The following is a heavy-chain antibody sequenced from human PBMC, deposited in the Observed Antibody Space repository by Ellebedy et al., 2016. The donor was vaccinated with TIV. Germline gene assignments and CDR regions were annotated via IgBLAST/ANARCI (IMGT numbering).Heavy chain of an antibody. V-gene: IGHV3-30*04. CDR1: GFTFSSYA. D-gene: IGHD3-10*01. J-gene: IGHJ4*02. Sequence: GESLKISCAASGFTFSSYAMHWVRQAPGKGLEWVAVISYDGRNKYYADSVKGRFTISRDNSKNTLYLQMNSLRAEDTAVYYCANHAITRVRGTPSSGLDYWGQGTLVTVSS. CDR2: ISYDGRNK. CDR3: ANHAITRVRGTPSSGLDY.